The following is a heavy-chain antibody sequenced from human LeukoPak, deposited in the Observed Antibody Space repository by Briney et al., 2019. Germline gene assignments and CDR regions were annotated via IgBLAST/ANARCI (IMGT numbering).Heavy chain of an antibody. V-gene: IGHV1-24*01. CDR1: GYTLTELS. J-gene: IGHJ4*02. D-gene: IGHD3-22*01. CDR2: FDPEDDET. CDR3: ATRTDYYDSSGYYDY. Sequence: ASVKVSCKVSGYTLTELSMHWVRQAPGKGLEWMGGFDPEDDETIYAQKFQGRVTMTEDTSTDTAYMELSSLRSEDTAVYYCATRTDYYDSSGYYDYWSQGTLVTVSS.